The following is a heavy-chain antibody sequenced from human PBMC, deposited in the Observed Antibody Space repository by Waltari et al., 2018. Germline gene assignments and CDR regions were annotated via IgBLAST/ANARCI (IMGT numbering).Heavy chain of an antibody. V-gene: IGHV3-48*03. CDR2: IRSSGSTT. Sequence: EVQLVESGGGLVQPGGSLRHSCAASGFTFSRYKMNWVRQAPGKGLEWVSYIRSSGSTTYYADSVKGRFTISRDNAKNSLYLQMNSLRAEDTAVYYCARYSSGWYTPLDYWGQGTLVTVSS. CDR1: GFTFSRYK. J-gene: IGHJ4*02. D-gene: IGHD6-19*01. CDR3: ARYSSGWYTPLDY.